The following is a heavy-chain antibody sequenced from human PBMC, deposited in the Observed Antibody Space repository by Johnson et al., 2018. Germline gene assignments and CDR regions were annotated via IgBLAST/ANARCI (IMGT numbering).Heavy chain of an antibody. CDR3: ATLLQFYGDYIFDI. Sequence: VQLVESGGGLVQPGRSLRLSCAASGFTFDDYAMHWVRQAPGKGLEWVSYISSSGSTIYYADSVKGRFTISRDNAKNTQYLQMNSLRAEDTAVYYCATLLQFYGDYIFDIWGQGTMVTVSS. D-gene: IGHD4-17*01. J-gene: IGHJ3*02. CDR2: ISSSGSTI. CDR1: GFTFDDYA. V-gene: IGHV3-48*03.